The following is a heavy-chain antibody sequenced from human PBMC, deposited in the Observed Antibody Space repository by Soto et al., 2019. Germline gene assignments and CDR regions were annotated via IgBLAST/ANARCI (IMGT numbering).Heavy chain of an antibody. CDR2: ISAYNGNT. D-gene: IGHD6-13*01. V-gene: IGHV1-18*01. CDR1: GYTFTSYG. CDR3: ATAAAGTGKADY. J-gene: IGHJ4*02. Sequence: ASVKVSCKASGYTFTSYGISWVRQAPGQGLEWMGWISAYNGNTNYAQKLQGRVTMTTDTSTSTAYMELRSLRSDDTAVYYCATAAAGTGKADYWGQGTLVTVSS.